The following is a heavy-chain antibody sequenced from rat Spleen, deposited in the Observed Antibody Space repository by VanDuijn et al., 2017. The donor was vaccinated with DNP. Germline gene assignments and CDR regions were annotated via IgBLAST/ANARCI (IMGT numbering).Heavy chain of an antibody. CDR3: ARYSLIKRMWDY. CDR1: GSSITSNY. Sequence: EVQLQESGPGLVKPSQSLSLTCSVTGSSITSNYWGWIRQFPGNKMEYIGHISFSGSPNYNPSLKSRISITRDTSKNLFFLHLDSVTTEDTATYYCARYSLIKRMWDYWGQGVTVTVSS. CDR2: ISFSGSP. J-gene: IGHJ2*01. V-gene: IGHV3-1*01. D-gene: IGHD1-6*01.